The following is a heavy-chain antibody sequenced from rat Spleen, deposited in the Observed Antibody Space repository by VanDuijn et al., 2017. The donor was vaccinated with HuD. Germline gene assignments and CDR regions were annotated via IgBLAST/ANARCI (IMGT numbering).Heavy chain of an antibody. CDR1: GFTFSDYY. CDR3: TRPMALNWFAY. V-gene: IGHV5-29*01. D-gene: IGHD1-3*01. Sequence: EVQLVESDGGLVQPGRSLKLSCVASGFTFSDYYMAWVCQAPTKGLEWVATISNDGSSTYYRDSVKGRFTISRDNAKSTLYLQMNSLRSEDTATYYCTRPMALNWFAYWGQGTLVTVSS. CDR2: ISNDGSST. J-gene: IGHJ3*01.